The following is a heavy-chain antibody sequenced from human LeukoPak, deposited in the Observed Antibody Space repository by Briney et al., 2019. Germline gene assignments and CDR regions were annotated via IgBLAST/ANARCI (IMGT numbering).Heavy chain of an antibody. CDR3: AGEYSTGFDP. CDR1: GFTFSTYG. Sequence: GKSLRLSCAASGFTFSTYGIHWVRQAPGKGLEWVAVIWYDGSNKYYADSVKGRFTISRDNSKTTLYLQMNSLRAEDTAVYYCAGEYSTGFDPWGQGTLVTVSS. J-gene: IGHJ5*02. CDR2: IWYDGSNK. D-gene: IGHD2-15*01. V-gene: IGHV3-33*01.